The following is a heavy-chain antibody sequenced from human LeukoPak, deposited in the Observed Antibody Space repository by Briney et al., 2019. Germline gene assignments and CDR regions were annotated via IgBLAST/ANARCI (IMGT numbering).Heavy chain of an antibody. V-gene: IGHV1-2*02. CDR3: ARDSITIFGVVYYYYYGMDV. J-gene: IGHJ6*02. Sequence: ASVKVSCKASGYTFTGYYMHWVRQAPGQGLEWMGWINPNSGGTNYAQKFQGRVTMTRDTSISTAYMELSRLRSDDTAVYYCARDSITIFGVVYYYYYGMDVWGQGTTVTVS. CDR1: GYTFTGYY. D-gene: IGHD3-3*01. CDR2: INPNSGGT.